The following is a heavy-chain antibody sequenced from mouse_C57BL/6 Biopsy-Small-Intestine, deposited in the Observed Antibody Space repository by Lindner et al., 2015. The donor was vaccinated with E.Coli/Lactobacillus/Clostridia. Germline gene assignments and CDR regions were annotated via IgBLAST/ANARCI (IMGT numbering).Heavy chain of an antibody. CDR1: GYTFTDYY. CDR2: IHPNSGAT. Sequence: SVKVSCKASGYTFTDYYIHWVRQAPGQGLEWMGWIHPNSGATNYAQKFQGRVTMTRDTSISTADVELSSLRSDDTAVYYCAILSVTSSGNWGQGTLVTVSS. CDR3: AILSVTSSGN. J-gene: IGHJ4*01. D-gene: IGHD6-1*01. V-gene: IGHV1-84*02.